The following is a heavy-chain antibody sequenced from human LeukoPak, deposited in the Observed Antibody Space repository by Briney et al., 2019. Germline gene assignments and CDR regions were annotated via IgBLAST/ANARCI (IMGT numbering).Heavy chain of an antibody. CDR2: IYPRDGST. CDR1: GYTFTSNY. Sequence: ASVKVSCRASGYTFTSNYIHWVRQAPGQGLEWMGMIYPRDGSTSYAQKFQGRVTVTRDTSTSTVHMELSGPRSEDTAVYYCARDQEGFDYWGQGTLVTVSS. J-gene: IGHJ4*02. CDR3: ARDQEGFDY. V-gene: IGHV1-46*01.